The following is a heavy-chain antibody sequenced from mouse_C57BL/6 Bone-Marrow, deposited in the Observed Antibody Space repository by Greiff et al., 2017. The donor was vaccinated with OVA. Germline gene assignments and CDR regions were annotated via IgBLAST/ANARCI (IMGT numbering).Heavy chain of an antibody. V-gene: IGHV2-9-1*01. J-gene: IGHJ1*03. D-gene: IGHD2-14*01. CDR2: IWTGGGT. CDR1: GFSLTSYA. Sequence: VKVVESGPGLVAPSQSLSITCTVSGFSLTSYAISWVRQPPGKGLEWLGVIWTGGGTNYNSALKSRLSISKDNSKSQVFLKMNSLQTDDTARYYCARGVPSPYWYFDVWGTGTTVTVSS. CDR3: ARGVPSPYWYFDV.